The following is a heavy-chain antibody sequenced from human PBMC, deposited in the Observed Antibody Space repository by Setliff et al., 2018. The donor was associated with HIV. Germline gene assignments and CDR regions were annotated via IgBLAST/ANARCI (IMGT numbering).Heavy chain of an antibody. CDR3: ARGPTRFYFDY. CDR2: IHHSGNT. D-gene: IGHD1-1*01. CDR1: GYSISSGYY. V-gene: IGHV4-38-2*02. Sequence: SETLSLTCPVSGYSISSGYYWGWIRQPLGRGLEWIGAIHHSGNTYYNPSLKSRVTISVDTSKNLFSLKVNSVTAADTAVYYCARGPTRFYFDYWGQGTLVTVSS. J-gene: IGHJ4*02.